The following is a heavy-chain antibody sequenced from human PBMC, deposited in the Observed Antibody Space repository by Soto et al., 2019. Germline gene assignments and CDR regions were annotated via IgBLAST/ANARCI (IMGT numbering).Heavy chain of an antibody. D-gene: IGHD3-16*02. V-gene: IGHV4-4*02. CDR1: GGSISSSNW. CDR3: ARDPPYDYVWGSYRHHDAFDI. J-gene: IGHJ3*02. CDR2: IYHSGST. Sequence: QVQLQESGPGLVKPSGTLSLTCAVSGGSISSSNWWSWVRQPPGKGLEWIGEIYHSGSTNYNPSLKGRVTISLDKAKNQFSLKLSSVTAADTAVYYCARDPPYDYVWGSYRHHDAFDIWGQGTMVTVSS.